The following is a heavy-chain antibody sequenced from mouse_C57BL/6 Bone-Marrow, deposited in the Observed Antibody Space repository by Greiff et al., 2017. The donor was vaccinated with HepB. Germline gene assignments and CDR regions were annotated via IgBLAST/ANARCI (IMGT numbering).Heavy chain of an antibody. Sequence: VQLQQSGAELVRPGTSVKVSCKASGYAFTNYLIEWVKQRPGQGLEWIGVINPGSGGTNYNEKFKGKATLTADKSSSTAYMQLSRLTSEDSAVYFCARGGGLRRWVYFDYWGQGTTLTVSS. CDR3: ARGGGLRRWVYFDY. J-gene: IGHJ2*01. V-gene: IGHV1-54*01. CDR1: GYAFTNYL. CDR2: INPGSGGT. D-gene: IGHD2-4*01.